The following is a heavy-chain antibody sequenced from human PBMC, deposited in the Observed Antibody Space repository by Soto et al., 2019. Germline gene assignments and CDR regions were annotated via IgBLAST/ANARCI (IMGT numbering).Heavy chain of an antibody. J-gene: IGHJ4*02. D-gene: IGHD5-18*01. CDR2: IYWDDDK. Sequence: SCPTPVKPTQTLTLTCTFSGFSLSTSGVGVGWVRQPPGKALEWLGIIYWDDDKRYSPSLKSRVTITKDTFKNQLVLTMTNMDPVDTATYYCAHLPWKQLWPRAPVVYWGQGTPVTVSS. CDR3: AHLPWKQLWPRAPVVY. V-gene: IGHV2-5*02. CDR1: GFSLSTSGVG.